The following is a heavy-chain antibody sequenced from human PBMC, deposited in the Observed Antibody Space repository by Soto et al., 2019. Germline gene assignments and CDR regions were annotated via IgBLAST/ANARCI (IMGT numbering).Heavy chain of an antibody. J-gene: IGHJ1*01. CDR1: GFTFDDYA. D-gene: IGHD6-13*01. Sequence: GGSLRLSCAASGFTFDDYAMHWVRQVPGKGLEWVSGINWNSGSIGYGDSVKGRFAISRDNAKNSLHLQMNSLSAEDTAFYYCVKDESINWYSGHFRHWGQGTLVTV. V-gene: IGHV3-9*01. CDR2: INWNSGSI. CDR3: VKDESINWYSGHFRH.